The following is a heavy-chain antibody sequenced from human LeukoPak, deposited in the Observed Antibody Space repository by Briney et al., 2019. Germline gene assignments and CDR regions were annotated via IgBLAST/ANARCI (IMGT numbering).Heavy chain of an antibody. CDR3: ARSGGSNYHWALDI. CDR2: IKDGES. V-gene: IGHV3-7*01. Sequence: GGSLRLSCAASGFTFSNYWMSWVRQAPGKGLEWVANIKDGESYYVDSVKGRFTISRDDAKNSLYLQMNSLRAEDTAVYYCARSGGSNYHWALDIWAKGQWSPSLQ. J-gene: IGHJ3*02. D-gene: IGHD1-26*01. CDR1: GFTFSNYW.